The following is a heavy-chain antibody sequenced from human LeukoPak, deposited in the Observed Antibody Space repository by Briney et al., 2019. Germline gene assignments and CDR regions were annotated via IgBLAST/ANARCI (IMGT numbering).Heavy chain of an antibody. CDR2: ISSSSSTI. CDR3: ARDRRWSGYYIFDY. CDR1: GFTFSSDG. J-gene: IGHJ4*02. D-gene: IGHD3-3*01. V-gene: IGHV3-48*01. Sequence: GGSLRLSCSASGFTFSSDGMHWVRQAPGKGLEWVSYISSSSSTIYYADSVKGRFTISRDNAKNSLYLQMNSLRAEDTAVYYCARDRRWSGYYIFDYWGQGTLVTVSS.